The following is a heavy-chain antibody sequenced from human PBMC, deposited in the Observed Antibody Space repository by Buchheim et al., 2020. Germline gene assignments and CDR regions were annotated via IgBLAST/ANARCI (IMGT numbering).Heavy chain of an antibody. CDR1: GFTFSSYS. Sequence: EVQLVESGGGLVQPGGSLRLSCAASGFTFSSYSMNWVRQAPGKGLEWVSYISSSSSTIYYADSVKGRFTISRDNAKNSLYLQMNSLRDEDTAVYYCAREPLSYCGGDCYFYPPGPFDYWGQGTL. CDR2: ISSSSSTI. D-gene: IGHD2-21*02. V-gene: IGHV3-48*02. J-gene: IGHJ4*02. CDR3: AREPLSYCGGDCYFYPPGPFDY.